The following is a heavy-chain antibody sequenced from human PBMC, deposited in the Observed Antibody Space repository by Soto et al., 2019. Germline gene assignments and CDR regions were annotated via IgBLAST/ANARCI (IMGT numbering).Heavy chain of an antibody. D-gene: IGHD6-13*01. CDR3: ARGAAAGVDYGMDV. V-gene: IGHV4-4*07. CDR1: GGSISTYY. J-gene: IGHJ6*02. CDR2: IYRSGGT. Sequence: PSETVSLTCSVSGGSISTYYWSWIRQPAGKGLEWIGRIYRSGGTNFNPSLMSRVSMSVDTSKNQFSLKLSSVVAADTAVYYCARGAAAGVDYGMDVWGQGTTVTVSS.